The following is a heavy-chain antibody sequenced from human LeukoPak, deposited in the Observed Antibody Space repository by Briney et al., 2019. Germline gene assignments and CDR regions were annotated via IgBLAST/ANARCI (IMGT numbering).Heavy chain of an antibody. J-gene: IGHJ4*02. Sequence: GGSLRLSCAASGFTFSSYEMNWVRQAPGKGLEWVSYISSSGSTIYYADSVKGRLTISRDNAKNSLYLQMNSLRAEDTAVYYCARVTLYSSSSSDYWGQGTLVTVSS. D-gene: IGHD6-6*01. CDR2: ISSSGSTI. CDR1: GFTFSSYE. CDR3: ARVTLYSSSSSDY. V-gene: IGHV3-48*03.